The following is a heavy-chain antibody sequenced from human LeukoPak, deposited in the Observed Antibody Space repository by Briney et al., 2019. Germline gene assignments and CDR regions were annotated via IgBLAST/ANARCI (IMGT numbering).Heavy chain of an antibody. CDR2: ISSSGGTI. J-gene: IGHJ4*02. CDR1: GFTFSSYS. V-gene: IGHV3-48*04. Sequence: GGSLRLSCAASGFTFSSYSMNWVRQAPGKGLEWISYISSSGGTIYYADSVKGRFTISRDNAKNSLYLQMNSLRAEDTAVYYCARENFQYWAQGTLVTVSS. CDR3: ARENFQY.